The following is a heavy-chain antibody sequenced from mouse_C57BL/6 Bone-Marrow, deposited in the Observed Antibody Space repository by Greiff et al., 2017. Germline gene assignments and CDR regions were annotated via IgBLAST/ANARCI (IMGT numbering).Heavy chain of an antibody. CDR3: ARGGYFDY. J-gene: IGHJ2*01. V-gene: IGHV1-52*01. CDR2: IDPSDSET. Sequence: VQLQQPGAELVRPGSSVKLSCKASGYTFTSYWMHWVKQRPIQGLEWIGDIDPSDSETHYNQKFKDKATLTVDKSSSTAYMQLSSLTSEDSAVYYCARGGYFDYWGQGTTLTVSS. CDR1: GYTFTSYW.